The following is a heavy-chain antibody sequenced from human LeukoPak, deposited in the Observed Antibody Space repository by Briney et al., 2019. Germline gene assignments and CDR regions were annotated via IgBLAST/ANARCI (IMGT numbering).Heavy chain of an antibody. CDR3: ARSPSGTMIRFDP. CDR2: ISSSGSTI. Sequence: PGGSLRLSCAASGFTFSSYSMNWVRQAPGKGLEWVSYISSSGSTIYYADSVKGRFTISRDNAKNSLYLQMNSLRAEDTAVYYCARSPSGTMIRFDPWGQGTLVTVSS. V-gene: IGHV3-48*04. CDR1: GFTFSSYS. D-gene: IGHD3-22*01. J-gene: IGHJ5*02.